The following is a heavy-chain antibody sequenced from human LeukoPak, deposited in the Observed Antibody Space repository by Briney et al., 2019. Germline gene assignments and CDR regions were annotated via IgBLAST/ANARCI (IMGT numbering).Heavy chain of an antibody. CDR3: ARGKDGYNYEGFQH. CDR2: IIPILGIA. D-gene: IGHD5-24*01. Sequence: SVKVSCKASGGTFSSYAISWVRQAPGQGLEWMGRIIPILGIANYAQKFQGRVTITADKSTNTAYMELSSLRSEDTAVYYCARGKDGYNYEGFQHWGQGTLVTVSS. J-gene: IGHJ1*01. V-gene: IGHV1-69*04. CDR1: GGTFSSYA.